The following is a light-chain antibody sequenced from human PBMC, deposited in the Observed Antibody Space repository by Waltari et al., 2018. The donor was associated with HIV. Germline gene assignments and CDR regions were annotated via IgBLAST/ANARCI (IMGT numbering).Light chain of an antibody. CDR3: QSYDSSLSERV. CDR2: GNS. Sequence: QSVLTQPPSVSGAPGQRVTISCTGSSSNIGAGYDVQRYQQLPGTAPKLRIDGNSNRPSGVPDRFSGSKSGTSASLAITGLQAEDEADYYCQSYDSSLSERVFGGGTKLTVL. V-gene: IGLV1-40*01. J-gene: IGLJ3*02. CDR1: SSNIGAGYD.